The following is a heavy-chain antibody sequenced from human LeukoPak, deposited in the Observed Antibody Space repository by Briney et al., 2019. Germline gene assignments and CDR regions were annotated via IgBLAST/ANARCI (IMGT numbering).Heavy chain of an antibody. J-gene: IGHJ2*01. V-gene: IGHV1-24*01. CDR1: GYTLTELS. CDR3: ATDLHDYGDYGGYWYFDL. Sequence: ASVKVSCKVSGYTLTELSMHWVRQAPGKGLEWMGGFDPEDGETIYAQKFQGRVTMTEDTSTDTAYMELCSLRSEDTAVYYCATDLHDYGDYGGYWYFDLWGRGTLVTVSS. D-gene: IGHD4-17*01. CDR2: FDPEDGET.